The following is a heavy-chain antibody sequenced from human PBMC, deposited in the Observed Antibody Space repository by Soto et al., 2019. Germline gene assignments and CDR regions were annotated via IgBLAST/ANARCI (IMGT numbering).Heavy chain of an antibody. CDR2: ISSSGSTI. V-gene: IGHV3-11*01. CDR1: GFTFSDYY. CDR3: ARDDYGGGDYYYYGMDV. Sequence: LRLSCAASGFTFSDYYMSWIRQAPGKGLEWVSYISSSGSTIYYADSVKGRFTISRDNAKNSLYLQMNSLRAEDTAVYYCARDDYGGGDYYYYGMDVWGQGTTVTVSS. D-gene: IGHD4-17*01. J-gene: IGHJ6*02.